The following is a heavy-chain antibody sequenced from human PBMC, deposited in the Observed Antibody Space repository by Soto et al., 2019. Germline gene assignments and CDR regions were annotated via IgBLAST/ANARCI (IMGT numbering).Heavy chain of an antibody. CDR1: GFTFSRYW. CDR3: ADPSLAAAGQKY. Sequence: GGSLRLSCAASGFTFSRYWMSWVRQAPGKGLEWVANIKGDGSDKYYVDSVRGRFTISRDNAKNSLYLQMNSLRAEDTAVYYCADPSLAAAGQKYWGQGTLVTVSS. J-gene: IGHJ4*02. CDR2: IKGDGSDK. D-gene: IGHD6-13*01. V-gene: IGHV3-7*01.